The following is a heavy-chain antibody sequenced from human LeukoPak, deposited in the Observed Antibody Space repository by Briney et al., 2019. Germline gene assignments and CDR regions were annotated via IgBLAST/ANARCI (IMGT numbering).Heavy chain of an antibody. V-gene: IGHV3-48*04. CDR1: GFTFSSYS. Sequence: GGSLRLSCAASGFTFSSYSMNWVRQAPGKGLEWVSYISSSSSTIYYADSVKGRFTTSRDNAKSSLYLQMSSLRAEDTAIYYCARGSSWSYDYWGRGTLVTVSS. J-gene: IGHJ4*02. D-gene: IGHD6-13*01. CDR3: ARGSSWSYDY. CDR2: ISSSSSTI.